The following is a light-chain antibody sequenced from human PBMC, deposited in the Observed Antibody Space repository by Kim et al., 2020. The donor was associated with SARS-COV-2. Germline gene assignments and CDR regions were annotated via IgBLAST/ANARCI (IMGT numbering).Light chain of an antibody. CDR3: SSYTSSSTWV. Sequence: QSALTQPPSVSGSPGQSVTISCTGTSSYVGSYNRVSWYQQPPGTAPKLMIYEVSNRPSGVPDRFSGSKSGNTASLTISGLQAEDEADYYCSSYTSSSTWVFGGGTQLTVL. J-gene: IGLJ3*02. CDR2: EVS. V-gene: IGLV2-18*02. CDR1: SSYVGSYNR.